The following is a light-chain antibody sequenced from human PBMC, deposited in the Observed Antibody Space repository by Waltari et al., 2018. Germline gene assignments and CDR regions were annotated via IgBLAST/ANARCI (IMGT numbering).Light chain of an antibody. CDR1: QRISSY. CDR2: GSS. Sequence: DIQMTQSPSFLSASVGDRVTITCRASQRISSYLNWYQQQAGKGPKLLIYGSSSLQSGVPSGFSGTGSGTDFTLTINGLQPEDFATYYCQQAYNRITFGPGTTVDFK. CDR3: QQAYNRIT. V-gene: IGKV1-39*01. J-gene: IGKJ3*01.